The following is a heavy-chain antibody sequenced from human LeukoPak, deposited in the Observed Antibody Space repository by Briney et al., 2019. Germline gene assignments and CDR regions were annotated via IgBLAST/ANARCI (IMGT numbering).Heavy chain of an antibody. CDR3: ARGGDYDFWSGYRRRGYYYYMDV. Sequence: SVKVSCKASGGTFSSYAISWVRQAPGQGLEWMGGIIPIFGTANYAQKFQGRVTIATDESTSTAYMELSSLRSEDTAVYYCARGGDYDFWSGYRRRGYYYYMDVWGKGTTVTVSS. CDR2: IIPIFGTA. J-gene: IGHJ6*03. CDR1: GGTFSSYA. D-gene: IGHD3-3*01. V-gene: IGHV1-69*05.